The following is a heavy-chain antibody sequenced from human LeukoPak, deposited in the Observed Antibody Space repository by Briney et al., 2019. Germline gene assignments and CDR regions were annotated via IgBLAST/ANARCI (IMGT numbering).Heavy chain of an antibody. CDR1: GFTFSTYS. J-gene: IGHJ4*02. CDR3: ASVRRGGLGAGGDSLDY. CDR2: ISSSSSYI. D-gene: IGHD3-16*01. V-gene: IGHV3-21*01. Sequence: GGSLRLSCAASGFTFSTYSMNWVRQAPGKGLEWVSFISSSSSYIYYADLVKGRFTISRDNAKNSLYLHMNSLRAEDTAVYYCASVRRGGLGAGGDSLDYWGQGTLVTVSS.